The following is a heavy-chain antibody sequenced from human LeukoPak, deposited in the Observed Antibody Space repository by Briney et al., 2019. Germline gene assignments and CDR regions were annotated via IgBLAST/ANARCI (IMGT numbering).Heavy chain of an antibody. Sequence: GEPLKISCKGSGYSFTSYWIAWVRQIPGKGLEGMGIIYPGDSDTRYSPSFQGQVTLSADQSISTAHLQCSSLKASDTAMYYCAVADDYGEYTDYWGQGTLVTVSS. J-gene: IGHJ4*02. CDR1: GYSFTSYW. V-gene: IGHV5-51*01. D-gene: IGHD4-17*01. CDR3: AVADDYGEYTDY. CDR2: IYPGDSDT.